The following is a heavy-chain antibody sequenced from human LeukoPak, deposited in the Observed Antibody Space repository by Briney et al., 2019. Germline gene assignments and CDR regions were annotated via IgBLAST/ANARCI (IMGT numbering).Heavy chain of an antibody. D-gene: IGHD6-13*01. V-gene: IGHV3-11*04. J-gene: IGHJ1*01. CDR3: ARDYSSSWYPEYFQH. CDR2: ISSSGSTI. CDR1: GFTFSDYY. Sequence: GGSLRLSCAASGFTFSDYYMSWIRQAPGKGLEWVSYISSSGSTIYYADSVKGRFTISRDNAKNSLYLQMNSLRAEDTAVYYCARDYSSSWYPEYFQHWGQGTLVTVSS.